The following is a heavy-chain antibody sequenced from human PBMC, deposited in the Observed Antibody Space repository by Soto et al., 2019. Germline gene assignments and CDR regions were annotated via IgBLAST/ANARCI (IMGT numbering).Heavy chain of an antibody. Sequence: SGPTLVNPTQTLTLTCTFSGFSLTSNDVGVGWIRQPPGKALEWLALIYWDDDKRYSPSLKSRLTITKDTSKNQVVLRMTNMDPVDTATYYCARVRILSGLFRSFDYWGQGTQVTVSS. CDR1: GFSLTSNDVG. CDR2: IYWDDDK. CDR3: ARVRILSGLFRSFDY. V-gene: IGHV2-5*02. D-gene: IGHD3-10*01. J-gene: IGHJ4*02.